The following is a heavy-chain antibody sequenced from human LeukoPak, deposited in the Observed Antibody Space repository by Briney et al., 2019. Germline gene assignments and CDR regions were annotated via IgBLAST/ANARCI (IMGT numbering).Heavy chain of an antibody. J-gene: IGHJ6*02. CDR1: GFTFSSYA. CDR3: AKDNGSGWSYSYYYYGMVV. D-gene: IGHD6-19*01. CDR2: ISGSGGST. Sequence: GGSLRLSCAASGFTFSSYAMSWVRQAPGKGLEWVSAISGSGGSTYYADSVKGRFTISRDNSKNTLYLQMNSLRAEDTAVYYCAKDNGSGWSYSYYYYGMVVWGQGTTVTVSS. V-gene: IGHV3-23*01.